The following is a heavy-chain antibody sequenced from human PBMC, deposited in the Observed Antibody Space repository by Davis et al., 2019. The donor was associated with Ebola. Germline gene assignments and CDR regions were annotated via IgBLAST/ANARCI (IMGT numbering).Heavy chain of an antibody. Sequence: PSETLSLTCTVSGGSISSYYWSWIRQPPGKGLEWIGYIYYSGSTNYNPSLKSRVTISVDTSKNQFSLKLSSVTAADTAVYYCARHGSSWYVYYYYMDVWGKGTTVTVSS. D-gene: IGHD6-13*01. CDR3: ARHGSSWYVYYYYMDV. CDR1: GGSISSYY. CDR2: IYYSGST. J-gene: IGHJ6*03. V-gene: IGHV4-59*08.